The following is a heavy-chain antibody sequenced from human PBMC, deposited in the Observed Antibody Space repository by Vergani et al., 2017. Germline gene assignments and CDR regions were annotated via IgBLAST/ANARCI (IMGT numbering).Heavy chain of an antibody. CDR2: VNPNNGDT. Sequence: QVELEQSGAEVKKPGASVKVSCRASGYTFTNYALNWVRQAPGQGLEWMGWVNPNNGDTNYAQKFKGRVTMTRDTSISTAYMELNRLKSDDTAIYYCARDTRGGEWSGGYWGQGTLVTVSS. CDR1: GYTFTNYA. V-gene: IGHV1-2*02. CDR3: ARDTRGGEWSGGY. D-gene: IGHD3-16*01. J-gene: IGHJ4*02.